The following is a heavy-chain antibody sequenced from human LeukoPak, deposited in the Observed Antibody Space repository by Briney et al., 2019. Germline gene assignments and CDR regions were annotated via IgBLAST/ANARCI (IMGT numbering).Heavy chain of an antibody. CDR1: GGSISSSSYY. V-gene: IGHV4-39*07. CDR2: IYYSGST. D-gene: IGHD6-13*01. CDR3: ARGGGLIAAAGTGAAGYYYFDY. J-gene: IGHJ4*02. Sequence: PSETLSLTCTVSGGSISSSSYYWGWIRQPPGKGLEWIGSIYYSGSTYYNPSLKSRVTISVDTSKNQFSLKLSSVTAADTAVYYCARGGGLIAAAGTGAAGYYYFDYWGQGTLVTVSS.